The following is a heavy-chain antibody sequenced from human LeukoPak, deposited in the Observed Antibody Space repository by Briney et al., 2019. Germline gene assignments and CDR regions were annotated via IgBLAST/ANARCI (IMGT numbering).Heavy chain of an antibody. V-gene: IGHV3-23*01. CDR2: ISGSGGST. CDR1: GFTFSSYA. J-gene: IGHJ4*02. Sequence: GGSLRLSCAASGFTFSSYAMSWVRQAPGKGLEWVSAISGSGGSTYYADSVKGRFTISRDNSKNTLYLQMNSLRAEDTAVYYCAKGTKYYYDSSGYFPSAFDYWGQGTLVTVSS. D-gene: IGHD3-22*01. CDR3: AKGTKYYYDSSGYFPSAFDY.